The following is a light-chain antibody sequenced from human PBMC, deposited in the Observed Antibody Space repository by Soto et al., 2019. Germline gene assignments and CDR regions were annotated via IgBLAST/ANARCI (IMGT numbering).Light chain of an antibody. CDR1: QGISNY. J-gene: IGKJ1*01. CDR2: AAS. CDR3: QKYDSAPWT. Sequence: DIQMTQSPSSLSASVRDRVTITCRASQGISNYLAWYQQKPGKVPKLLIYAASTLQSGVPSRFSGSGSGTDFTLTISSRQPEDVATDYCQKYDSAPWTFGKGTKVEIK. V-gene: IGKV1-27*01.